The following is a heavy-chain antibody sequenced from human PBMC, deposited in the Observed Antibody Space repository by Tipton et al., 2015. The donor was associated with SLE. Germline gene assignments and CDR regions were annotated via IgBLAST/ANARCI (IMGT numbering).Heavy chain of an antibody. D-gene: IGHD5-24*01. V-gene: IGHV4-59*01. J-gene: IGHJ5*02. CDR3: ARMRGGYNAHH. CDR1: GDSITSDD. CDR2: ISYSGST. Sequence: TLSLSCTVSGDSITSDDWTWIRQPPGKGLEWIGDISYSGSTNYNPSVRSRVSISLDTSKNQFSLKVKSVTTADTAVYYCARMRGGYNAHHWGQGILVTVSS.